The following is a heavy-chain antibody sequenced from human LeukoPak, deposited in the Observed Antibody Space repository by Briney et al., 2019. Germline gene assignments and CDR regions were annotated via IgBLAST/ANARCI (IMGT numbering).Heavy chain of an antibody. CDR1: SGSISYFY. CDR2: IHYTGST. D-gene: IGHD2-8*01. J-gene: IGHJ4*02. V-gene: IGHV4-59*01. Sequence: SETPSLTCTVSSGSISYFYWNWIRQPPGKGLEWIGYIHYTGSTNYNPSLKSRVTISVDTSKNQFSLKLSSVTAADTAVYYCATYTNRLHYWGQGTLVTVSS. CDR3: ATYTNRLHY.